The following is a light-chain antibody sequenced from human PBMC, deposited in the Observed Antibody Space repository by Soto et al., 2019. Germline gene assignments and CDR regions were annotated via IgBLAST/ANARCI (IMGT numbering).Light chain of an antibody. CDR2: GAS. V-gene: IGKV3-15*01. Sequence: EILMTQSPATPALSPREKTTPSCRVSQSVSSNLPGYQHKPGQAPRPLTYGASTRATGIPARFSGSGSGTEFPLTISSLKSEDFAVYYCQQYNNWPQTFGQGTKV. J-gene: IGKJ1*01. CDR1: QSVSSN. CDR3: QQYNNWPQT.